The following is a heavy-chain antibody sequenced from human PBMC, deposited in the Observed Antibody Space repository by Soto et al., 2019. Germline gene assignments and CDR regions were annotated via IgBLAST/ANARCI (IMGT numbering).Heavy chain of an antibody. V-gene: IGHV1-2*04. Sequence: ASVKVSCKASGYTFTGYYMHWVRQAPGQGLEWMGWINPNSGGTNYAQKFQGWVTMTRDTSISTAYMELSRLRSDDTAVYYCAREEVAAADYYFDYWGQGTLVTGSS. CDR1: GYTFTGYY. D-gene: IGHD6-13*01. CDR3: AREEVAAADYYFDY. CDR2: INPNSGGT. J-gene: IGHJ4*02.